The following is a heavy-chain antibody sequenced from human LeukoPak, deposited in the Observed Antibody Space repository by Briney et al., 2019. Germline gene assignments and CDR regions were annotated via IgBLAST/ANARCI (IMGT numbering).Heavy chain of an antibody. CDR3: AREQKRYYYDSSGYCLDY. CDR1: GFAFSSHG. D-gene: IGHD3-22*01. V-gene: IGHV3-30*02. Sequence: GGSLRLSCAASGFAFSSHGMHWVRQAPGKGLEWVAFIRYDGSNKYYADSVKGRFTISRDNSKNTLYLQMNSLRAEDTAVYYCAREQKRYYYDSSGYCLDYWGQGTLVTVSS. J-gene: IGHJ4*02. CDR2: IRYDGSNK.